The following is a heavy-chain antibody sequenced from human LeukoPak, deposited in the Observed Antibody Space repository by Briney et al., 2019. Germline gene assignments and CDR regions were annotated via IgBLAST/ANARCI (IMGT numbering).Heavy chain of an antibody. J-gene: IGHJ6*02. CDR1: GFTFGKYW. CDR2: ISGSGGST. Sequence: GGSLRLSCVASGFTFGKYWMSWVRQAPGKGLEWVSAISGSGGSTYYADSVKGRFTISRDNSKNTLYLQMNSLRAEDTAVYYCAKDDRVVVVPAAIHYYYGMDVWGQGTTVTVSS. V-gene: IGHV3-23*01. D-gene: IGHD2-2*01. CDR3: AKDDRVVVVPAAIHYYYGMDV.